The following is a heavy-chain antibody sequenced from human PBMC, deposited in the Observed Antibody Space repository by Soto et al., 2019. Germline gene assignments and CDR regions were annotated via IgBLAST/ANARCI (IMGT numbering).Heavy chain of an antibody. Sequence: QVQLVESGGGLVKPGGSLRLSCAASGIVFSDYMSWVRQAPGKGLEWLSYISGSGRTIYSADSVKGRFTISRDNATNSLQLQMNNLRTEGTAVYYCAMLPFPCVWFDPWGQGKRVTVSS. CDR3: AMLPFPCVWFDP. CDR2: ISGSGRTI. D-gene: IGHD2-21*01. CDR1: GIVFSDY. J-gene: IGHJ5*02. V-gene: IGHV3-11*01.